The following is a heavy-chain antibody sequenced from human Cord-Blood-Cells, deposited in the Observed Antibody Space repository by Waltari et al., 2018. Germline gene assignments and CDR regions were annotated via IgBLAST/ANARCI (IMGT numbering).Heavy chain of an antibody. CDR2: ISSSSSYI. D-gene: IGHD2-2*01. J-gene: IGHJ6*03. Sequence: EVQLVESGGGLVKPGGSLRLSCAASGFTFSSYSMNWVRQAPGKGLGGVSSISSSSSYIYYADSVKGRFTISRDNAKNSLYLQMNSLRAEDTAVYYCARGVYCSSTSCYYYYYYYYMDVWGKGTTVTVSS. CDR3: ARGVYCSSTSCYYYYYYYYMDV. V-gene: IGHV3-21*01. CDR1: GFTFSSYS.